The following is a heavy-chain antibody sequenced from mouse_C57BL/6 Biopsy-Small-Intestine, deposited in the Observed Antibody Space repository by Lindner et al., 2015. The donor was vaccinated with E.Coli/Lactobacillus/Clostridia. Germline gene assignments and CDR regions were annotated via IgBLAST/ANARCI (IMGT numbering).Heavy chain of an antibody. Sequence: VQLQESGGGLVKPGGSLKLSCAASGFTFSDYGMHWVRQAPEKGLEWVAYISSGSSTIYYADTVKGRFTISRDNAKNTLFLQMTSLRSEDTAMYYCARASYYSNYGYYAMDYWGQGTSVTVSS. CDR3: ARASYYSNYGYYAMDY. CDR2: ISSGSSTI. CDR1: GFTFSDYG. V-gene: IGHV5-17*01. D-gene: IGHD2-5*01. J-gene: IGHJ4*01.